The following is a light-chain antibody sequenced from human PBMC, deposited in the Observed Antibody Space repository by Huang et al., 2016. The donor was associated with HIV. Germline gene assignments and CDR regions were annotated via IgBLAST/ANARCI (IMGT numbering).Light chain of an antibody. Sequence: ETVMTQSPVTLSVSPGDRASLSCRSSQIVSSHLAWYQQKPGQAPRPLIYAAATRATGVPARFSGSGAGTEFTLTSSTLQSEDSAVYYCQQYNDFRSTFGPGTRVEIK. J-gene: IGKJ3*01. CDR3: QQYNDFRST. CDR2: AAA. CDR1: QIVSSH. V-gene: IGKV3-15*01.